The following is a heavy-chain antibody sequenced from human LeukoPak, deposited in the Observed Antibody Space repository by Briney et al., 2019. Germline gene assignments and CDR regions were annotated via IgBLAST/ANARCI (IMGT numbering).Heavy chain of an antibody. J-gene: IGHJ4*02. Sequence: GGPLRLSCAASGFTFYSYGMSWVRQAPGKGLEWVSGISGGSSTTYYADSVKGRFTISRDNSKNTLYLQMNSLRAEDTAVYYCARGPSGYHNTGGQGTLVTVSS. V-gene: IGHV3-23*01. CDR3: ARGPSGYHNT. CDR1: GFTFYSYG. CDR2: ISGGSSTT. D-gene: IGHD5-12*01.